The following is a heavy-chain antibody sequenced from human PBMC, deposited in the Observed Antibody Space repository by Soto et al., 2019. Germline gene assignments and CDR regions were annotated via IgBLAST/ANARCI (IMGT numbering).Heavy chain of an antibody. CDR3: ASHYSDSSGYYYTDY. CDR2: MNPNTGNS. Sequence: GASVKVSCKASGYTFTSYDIYWVRQATGQGLEWMGWMNPNTGNSGYAQKFQGRVTISVDRSKNQFSLKLSSVTAADTAVYYCASHYSDSSGYYYTDYWGQGTLVTVSS. CDR1: GYTFTSYD. J-gene: IGHJ4*02. V-gene: IGHV1-8*01. D-gene: IGHD3-22*01.